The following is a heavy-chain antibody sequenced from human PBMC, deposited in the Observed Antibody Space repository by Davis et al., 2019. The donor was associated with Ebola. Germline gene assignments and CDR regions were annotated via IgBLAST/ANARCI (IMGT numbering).Heavy chain of an antibody. Sequence: SETLSLTCAVYGGSFSGYYWSWIRQPPGKGLEWIGEINHSGSTDYNPSLKGRVTISVDTSKNQFSLKLTSVTAADTALYYCAKGWDAQKTGYWGQGTLVTVSS. CDR3: AKGWDAQKTGY. CDR1: GGSFSGYY. D-gene: IGHD1-14*01. CDR2: INHSGST. J-gene: IGHJ4*02. V-gene: IGHV4-34*01.